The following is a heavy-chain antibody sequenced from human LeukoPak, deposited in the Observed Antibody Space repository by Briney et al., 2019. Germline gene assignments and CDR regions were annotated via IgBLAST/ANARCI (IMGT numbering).Heavy chain of an antibody. V-gene: IGHV3-48*03. J-gene: IGHJ4*02. CDR3: ARPGIAAAGIAFPFDY. D-gene: IGHD6-13*01. Sequence: GGSLRLYCAASGFTFSSYEMNWVRQAPGKGLEWGSYISSSGSNIYYADSVKVRFTIARDNAKNSLYLQMNSLRAEDTAVYYCARPGIAAAGIAFPFDYWGQGTLVTVSS. CDR1: GFTFSSYE. CDR2: ISSSGSNI.